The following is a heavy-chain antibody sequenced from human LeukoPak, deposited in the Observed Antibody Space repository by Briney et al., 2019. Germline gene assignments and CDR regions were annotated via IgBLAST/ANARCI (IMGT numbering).Heavy chain of an antibody. CDR1: GFSFRNYA. CDR3: ARDIRASLRYFDY. V-gene: IGHV3-11*01. Sequence: GGSLRLSCAVSGFSFRNYAMSWVRQAPGKGLEWVSYISSSGSTIYYADSVKGRFTISRDNAKNSLYLQMNSLRAEDTAVYYCARDIRASLRYFDYWGQGTLVTVSS. J-gene: IGHJ4*02. D-gene: IGHD1-14*01. CDR2: ISSSGSTI.